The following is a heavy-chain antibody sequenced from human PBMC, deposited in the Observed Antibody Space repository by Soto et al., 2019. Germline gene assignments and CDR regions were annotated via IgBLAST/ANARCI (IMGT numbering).Heavy chain of an antibody. CDR3: ARGGPDRGQWLARILDEIPRRYGMDV. CDR2: INSDGSST. Sequence: EVQLVESGGGLVQPGGSLRLSCAASGFTFSSYWMHWVRQAPGKGLVWVSRINSDGSSTSYADSVKGRFTISRDNAKNTLYLQMNSLRAEDTAVYYCARGGPDRGQWLARILDEIPRRYGMDVWGQGTTVTVSS. V-gene: IGHV3-74*01. CDR1: GFTFSSYW. D-gene: IGHD6-19*01. J-gene: IGHJ6*02.